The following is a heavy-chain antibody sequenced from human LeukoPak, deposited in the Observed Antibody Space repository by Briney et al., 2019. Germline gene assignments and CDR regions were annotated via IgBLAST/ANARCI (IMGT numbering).Heavy chain of an antibody. CDR3: ARSITGYGGLLDY. D-gene: IGHD4-23*01. V-gene: IGHV3-66*01. CDR1: GFTVSSNY. CDR2: IYNVGTT. J-gene: IGHJ4*02. Sequence: GGSLRLSCAASGFTVSSNYMSWVRQAPGKGLEWVSVIYNVGTTYYADSVKGRFTISSDNSKNTLYLQMNSLSADDTAVYYCARSITGYGGLLDYWGQGNLVTVSS.